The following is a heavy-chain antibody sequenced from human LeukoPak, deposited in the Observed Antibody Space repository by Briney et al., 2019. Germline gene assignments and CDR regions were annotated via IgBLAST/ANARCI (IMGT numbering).Heavy chain of an antibody. CDR3: ARELTGYPYFDY. D-gene: IGHD3-9*01. CDR2: INHSGST. CDR1: GGSFSGYY. J-gene: IGHJ4*02. V-gene: IGHV4-34*01. Sequence: SETLSLTCAVYGGSFSGYYWSWIRQPPGKRLEWIGEINHSGSTNYNPSLKSRVTISVDTSKNQFSLKLSSVTAADTAVYYCARELTGYPYFDYWGQGTLVTVSS.